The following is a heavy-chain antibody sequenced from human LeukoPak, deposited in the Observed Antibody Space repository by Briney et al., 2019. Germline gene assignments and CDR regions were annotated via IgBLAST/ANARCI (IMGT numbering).Heavy chain of an antibody. Sequence: SETLSLTCTVSGYSISSGYYWGWIRQPPGKGLEWIGSIYHSGSTYYNPSLKSRVTISVDTSKNQFSLKLSSVTAADTAVYYCARGRYSGSYPLGYWGQGTLVTVSS. V-gene: IGHV4-38-2*02. J-gene: IGHJ4*02. CDR3: ARGRYSGSYPLGY. D-gene: IGHD1-26*01. CDR2: IYHSGST. CDR1: GYSISSGYY.